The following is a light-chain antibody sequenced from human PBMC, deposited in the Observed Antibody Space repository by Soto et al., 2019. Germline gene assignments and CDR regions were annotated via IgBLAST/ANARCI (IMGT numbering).Light chain of an antibody. Sequence: QSALTQPASVSGSPGQSITISCSGTSSDIGAYDHVAWFQQFPGKTPKLVIYSVSNRPSGVSYRFSGSKSGNTASLTISGLQADDEADYYCISYTVSRSYVFGPGTKVPVL. J-gene: IGLJ1*01. CDR2: SVS. V-gene: IGLV2-14*01. CDR1: SSDIGAYDH. CDR3: ISYTVSRSYV.